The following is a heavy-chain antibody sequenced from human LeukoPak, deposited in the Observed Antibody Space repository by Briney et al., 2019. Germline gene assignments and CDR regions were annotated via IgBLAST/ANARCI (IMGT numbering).Heavy chain of an antibody. V-gene: IGHV3-11*04. D-gene: IGHD3-16*01. CDR2: IKHIGPTT. J-gene: IGHJ6*03. Sequence: GSLRLSCAASGFTFNDYYMTWIRQAPGKGLEWVSTIKHIGPTTYYADSVKGRFTISRDNAKNSPFLQMSSLRADDTAIYYCARAGELRYMDVWGKGTAVTVSS. CDR1: GFTFNDYY. CDR3: ARAGELRYMDV.